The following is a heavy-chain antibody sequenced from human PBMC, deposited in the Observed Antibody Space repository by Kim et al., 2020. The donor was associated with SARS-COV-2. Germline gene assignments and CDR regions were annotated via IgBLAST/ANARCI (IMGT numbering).Heavy chain of an antibody. V-gene: IGHV4-34*01. Sequence: SETLSLTCAVYGGSFSGYYWSWIRQPPGKGLEWIGEINHSGSTNYNPSLKSRVTISVDTSKNQFSLKLSSVTAADTAVYYCARLWTEDYWGQGTLVTVSS. CDR1: GGSFSGYY. CDR3: ARLWTEDY. D-gene: IGHD2-21*01. CDR2: INHSGST. J-gene: IGHJ4*02.